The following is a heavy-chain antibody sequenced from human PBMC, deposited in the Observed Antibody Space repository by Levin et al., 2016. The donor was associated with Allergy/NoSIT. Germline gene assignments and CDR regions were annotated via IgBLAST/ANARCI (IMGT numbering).Heavy chain of an antibody. Sequence: ASVKVSCKASGYTFTGYYMHWVRQAPGQGLEWMGWINPNSGGTNYVQKFQGRVTMTRDTSISTAYMELSRLRSDDTAVYYCARATYCGGDCYYLFDYWGQGTLVTVSS. V-gene: IGHV1-2*02. CDR3: ARATYCGGDCYYLFDY. J-gene: IGHJ4*02. D-gene: IGHD2-21*02. CDR2: INPNSGGT. CDR1: GYTFTGYY.